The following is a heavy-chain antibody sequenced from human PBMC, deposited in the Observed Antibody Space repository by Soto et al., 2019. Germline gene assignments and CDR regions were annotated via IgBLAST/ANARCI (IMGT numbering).Heavy chain of an antibody. D-gene: IGHD2-21*02. CDR2: FLYTGTT. J-gene: IGHJ4*02. V-gene: IGHV4-30-2*01. CDR1: GASISTSGYS. CDR3: ARGGGLADCAGYCTPDY. Sequence: SETLSLTCAVSGASISTSGYSWNWIRQAPGRGLEWIGSFLYTGTTSYDPSLWGRVTISADKSRNQFSLQLTSVTAADTAVYHCARGGGLADCAGYCTPDYWGQGTLVTVSS.